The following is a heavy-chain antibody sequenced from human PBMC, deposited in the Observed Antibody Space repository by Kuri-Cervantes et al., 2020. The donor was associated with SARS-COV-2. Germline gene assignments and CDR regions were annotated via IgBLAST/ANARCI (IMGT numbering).Heavy chain of an antibody. CDR1: GGSISSSSYY. CDR3: ARHPPRDLMPWVD. D-gene: IGHD2-2*01. J-gene: IGHJ4*02. Sequence: GSLRLSCTVSGGSISSSSYYWGWIRQPPGKGLEWIGSIYYSGSTYYNPSLKSRVTLSVDTSKNQFSLKLSSVTAADTAVYYCARHPPRDLMPWVDWGQGILVTVSS. V-gene: IGHV4-39*01. CDR2: IYYSGST.